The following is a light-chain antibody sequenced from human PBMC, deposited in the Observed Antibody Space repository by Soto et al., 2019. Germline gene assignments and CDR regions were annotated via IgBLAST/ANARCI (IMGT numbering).Light chain of an antibody. J-gene: IGKJ1*01. CDR2: KTS. V-gene: IGKV1-5*03. Sequence: DIHMTQSPSTLSASVGDRVTITCRASQSISIWLAWYQQKPGKAPNLLIYKTSSLETGVPSRFSGSGSGTEFTLTIRSLPPDDFATYSCQHWNDYSWTFGQGTKVEVK. CDR3: QHWNDYSWT. CDR1: QSISIW.